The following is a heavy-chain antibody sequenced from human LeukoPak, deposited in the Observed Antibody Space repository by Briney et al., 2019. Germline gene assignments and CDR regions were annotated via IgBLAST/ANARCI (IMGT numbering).Heavy chain of an antibody. J-gene: IGHJ4*02. D-gene: IGHD3-22*01. Sequence: GEALKISCKGSGDSFISCWICCVRQMPRKGVEWMGIIYPVDSDTRYSPPFQGQLTISADKSTSTAYLQWSSLKASDTAMYYCAREVITMIPFHSFGFDYWGQGTLVTVSS. CDR1: GDSFISCW. CDR2: IYPVDSDT. CDR3: AREVITMIPFHSFGFDY. V-gene: IGHV5-51*01.